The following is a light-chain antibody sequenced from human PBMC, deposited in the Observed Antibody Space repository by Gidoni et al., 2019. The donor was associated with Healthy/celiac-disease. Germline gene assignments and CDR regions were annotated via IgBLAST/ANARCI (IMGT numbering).Light chain of an antibody. CDR3: SSPRV. J-gene: IGLJ2*01. CDR1: SSDVGAYNY. Sequence: QSALTQPPSASGSPGQSVTISCTGSSSDVGAYNYVSWYQKHPCKAPKLRMYEVSTRPSGVPDRFSCYKSGNTVSLTVSGLQAEDEADYYCSSPRVFGGGTKLTVL. CDR2: EVS. V-gene: IGLV2-8*01.